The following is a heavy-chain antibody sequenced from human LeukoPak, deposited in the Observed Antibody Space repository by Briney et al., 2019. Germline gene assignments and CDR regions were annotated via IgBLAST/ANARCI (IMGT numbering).Heavy chain of an antibody. J-gene: IGHJ4*02. Sequence: GGSLRLSCAGSGFTFKNYWMAWVRQAPGKGLEWVSYISSSSSTIYYADSVKGRFTISRDNAKNSLYLQMNSLRAEDTAVYYCARDVRKLFDYWGQGTLVTVSS. CDR3: ARDVRKLFDY. CDR1: GFTFKNYW. V-gene: IGHV3-48*01. CDR2: ISSSSSTI.